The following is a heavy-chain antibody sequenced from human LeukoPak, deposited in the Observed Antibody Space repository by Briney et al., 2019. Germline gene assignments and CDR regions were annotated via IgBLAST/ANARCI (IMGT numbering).Heavy chain of an antibody. V-gene: IGHV3-23*01. J-gene: IGHJ4*02. CDR2: ISGSGGST. D-gene: IGHD6-19*01. CDR3: AKDLAAVPGNKYFAY. CDR1: GFTFSTYD. Sequence: GGSLRLSCAASGFTFSTYDMAWVRQAPGKGLEWVSSISGSGGSTYYADSVKGRFTTSRDNSKNTLYLQMNGLRAEDTAVYYCAKDLAAVPGNKYFAYWGQGTLVTFSS.